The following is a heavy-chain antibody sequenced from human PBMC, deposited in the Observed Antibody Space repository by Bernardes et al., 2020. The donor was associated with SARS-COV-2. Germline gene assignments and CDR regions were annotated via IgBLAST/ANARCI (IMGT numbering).Heavy chain of an antibody. J-gene: IGHJ2*01. CDR2: INYSGST. D-gene: IGHD3-16*01. CDR1: GGSLSGYY. V-gene: IGHV4-34*01. Sequence: SETLSLTCGVYGGSLSGYYWNWIRQPPGKGLEWIGEINYSGSTNYNPSLKSRVTISVDTSKNQFSLKLSSVTAADTAVYYCARAVWGIWHFDLWGRDTLVTVSS. CDR3: ARAVWGIWHFDL.